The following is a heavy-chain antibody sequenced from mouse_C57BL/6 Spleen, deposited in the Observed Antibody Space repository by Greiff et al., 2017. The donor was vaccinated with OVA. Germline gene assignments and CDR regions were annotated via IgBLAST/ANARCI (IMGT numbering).Heavy chain of an antibody. CDR3: ASPNWDWYFDV. D-gene: IGHD4-1*01. J-gene: IGHJ1*03. V-gene: IGHV4-1*01. Sequence: EVQRVESGGGLVQPGGSLKLSCAASGIAFSRYWMSWVRRAPGKGLEWIGEINPDSSTINSAPSLKDKFIISRDNAKNTLYLQMSKVRSEDAALYYCASPNWDWYFDVWGTGTTVTVSS. CDR1: GIAFSRYW. CDR2: INPDSSTI.